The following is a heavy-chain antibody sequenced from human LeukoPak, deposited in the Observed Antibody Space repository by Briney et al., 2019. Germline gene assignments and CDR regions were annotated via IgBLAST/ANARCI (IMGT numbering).Heavy chain of an antibody. V-gene: IGHV1-69*13. D-gene: IGHD5-24*01. Sequence: SVKVSCKASGGTFSSYAISWVRQAPGQGLEWMGGIIPIFGTANYAQKFQGRVTITADESTSTAYMELSSLRSEDTAVYYCARGPDDYNYRWYFDLWGRGTLVTVSS. CDR3: ARGPDDYNYRWYFDL. CDR2: IIPIFGTA. J-gene: IGHJ2*01. CDR1: GGTFSSYA.